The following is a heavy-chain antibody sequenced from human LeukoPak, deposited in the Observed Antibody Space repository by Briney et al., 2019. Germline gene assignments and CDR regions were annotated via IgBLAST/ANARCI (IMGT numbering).Heavy chain of an antibody. D-gene: IGHD6-13*01. J-gene: IGHJ5*02. CDR1: GYTFTSYG. V-gene: IGHV1-18*04. CDR3: ARDHSRAAAGKNNWFDP. CDR2: ISAYNGNT. Sequence: ASVKVSCKASGYTFTSYGISWVRQAPGQGLEWMGWISAYNGNTNYAQKLQGRVTMTTDTSTSTAYMELRSLRSDDTAVYYCARDHSRAAAGKNNWFDPWGQGTLVTVSS.